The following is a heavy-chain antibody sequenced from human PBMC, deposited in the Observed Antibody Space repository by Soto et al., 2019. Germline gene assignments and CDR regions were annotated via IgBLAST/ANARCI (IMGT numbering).Heavy chain of an antibody. CDR2: IWYDGSNK. CDR1: GFTFSSYG. V-gene: IGHV3-33*01. J-gene: IGHJ6*02. D-gene: IGHD6-6*01. Sequence: QVQLVESGGGVVQPGRSLRLSCAASGFTFSSYGMHWVRQAPGKGLEWVAVIWYDGSNKYYADSVKGRFTISRDNSKNTLYLQMSSLRAEDTAVYYCARDLVSSSPRGEYYYYYGMDVCGQGTTVTVSS. CDR3: ARDLVSSSPRGEYYYYYGMDV.